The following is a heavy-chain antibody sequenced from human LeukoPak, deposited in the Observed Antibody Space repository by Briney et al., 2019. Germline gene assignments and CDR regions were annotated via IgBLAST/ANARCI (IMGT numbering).Heavy chain of an antibody. CDR1: GGSFSGYY. J-gene: IGHJ6*02. CDR2: INHSGST. Sequence: PSETLSLTCAVYGGSFSGYYWSWIRQPPGMGLEWIGEINHSGSTNYNPSLKSRVTISVDTSKNQLSLKLSSVTAADPAVYYCARAPTLIYYYYGMDVWGQGTTVTVSS. V-gene: IGHV4-34*01. CDR3: ARAPTLIYYYYGMDV.